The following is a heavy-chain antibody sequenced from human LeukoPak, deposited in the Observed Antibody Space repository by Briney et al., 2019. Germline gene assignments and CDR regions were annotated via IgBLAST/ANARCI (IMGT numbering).Heavy chain of an antibody. Sequence: SETLSLTCTVSGGSISSYYWSWIRQPAGKRLEWIGRIYTSGSTNYNPSLKSRVTMSVDTSKNQFSLKLSSVTAADTAVYYCARGRSGDDYVWGSYRAFDYWGQGTLVTVSS. D-gene: IGHD3-16*02. CDR3: ARGRSGDDYVWGSYRAFDY. CDR2: IYTSGST. J-gene: IGHJ4*02. V-gene: IGHV4-4*07. CDR1: GGSISSYY.